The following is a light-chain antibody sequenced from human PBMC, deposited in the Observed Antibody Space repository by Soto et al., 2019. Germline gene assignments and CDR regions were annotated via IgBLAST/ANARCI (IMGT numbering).Light chain of an antibody. CDR1: QSVRSN. Sequence: EIMMTQSPATLSVSPGERATLSCRASQSVRSNLAWYQQKPGQAPRLLIYGASTRATGIPARFSGSGSGTEFTLTISSLQSEDFAVYYCQQYNNWPSVTFGQGTRLVIK. V-gene: IGKV3-15*01. CDR3: QQYNNWPSVT. CDR2: GAS. J-gene: IGKJ5*01.